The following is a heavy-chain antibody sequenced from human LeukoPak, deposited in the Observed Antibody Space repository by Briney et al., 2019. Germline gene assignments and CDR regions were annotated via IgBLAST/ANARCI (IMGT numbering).Heavy chain of an antibody. J-gene: IGHJ4*02. CDR3: ARYEPVGATLGDY. D-gene: IGHD1-26*01. CDR1: GYSFTSYW. Sequence: GASLKISCKASGYSFTSYWIGWVRQLPGKGLEWMGIIYPGDSDTRYSPSFQGQVTISADKSISTAYLQWSSLKASDTAMYYCARYEPVGATLGDYWGQGTLVTVSS. V-gene: IGHV5-51*01. CDR2: IYPGDSDT.